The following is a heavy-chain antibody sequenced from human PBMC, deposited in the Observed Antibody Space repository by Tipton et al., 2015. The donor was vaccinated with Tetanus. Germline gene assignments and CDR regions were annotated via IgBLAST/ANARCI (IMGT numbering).Heavy chain of an antibody. CDR3: ARDSTYLFDY. V-gene: IGHV3-7*01. CDR1: DGSFNAYY. D-gene: IGHD2-2*01. J-gene: IGHJ4*02. CDR2: IKQDGSAK. Sequence: GLVKPSETLSLTCGVSDGSFNAYYWSWIRQTPGKGLEWVANIKQDGSAKYYVDSVKGRFTISRDNAKNSLYLQMNSLRAEDTAVYYCARDSTYLFDYWGQGTLVTVSS.